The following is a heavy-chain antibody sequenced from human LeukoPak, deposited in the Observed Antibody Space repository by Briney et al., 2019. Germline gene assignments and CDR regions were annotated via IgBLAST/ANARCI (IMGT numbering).Heavy chain of an antibody. CDR3: AKDRVVTAARGYYYGMDV. V-gene: IGHV3-21*01. Sequence: GGSLRLSCAASGFTFSSYSMNWVRQAPGKGLEWVSFISSSSYIYYADSVKGRFTISRDNSKNTLYLQMNSLRAEDTAVYYCAKDRVVTAARGYYYGMDVWGQGTTVTVSS. J-gene: IGHJ6*02. D-gene: IGHD2-21*02. CDR1: GFTFSSYS. CDR2: ISSSSYI.